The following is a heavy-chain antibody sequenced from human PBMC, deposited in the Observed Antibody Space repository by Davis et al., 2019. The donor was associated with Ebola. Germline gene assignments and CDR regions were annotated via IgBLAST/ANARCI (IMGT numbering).Heavy chain of an antibody. J-gene: IGHJ4*02. Sequence: GESLKISCAASGFTFSSYAMHWVRQAPGKGLEWVSSISSSSSYIYYADSVKGRFTISRDNSRNMVYLQMNSLRVEDTALYYCTKGRSGTYSVSEYWGQGALVTVSS. V-gene: IGHV3-21*04. CDR1: GFTFSSYA. D-gene: IGHD1-26*01. CDR2: ISSSSSYI. CDR3: TKGRSGTYSVSEY.